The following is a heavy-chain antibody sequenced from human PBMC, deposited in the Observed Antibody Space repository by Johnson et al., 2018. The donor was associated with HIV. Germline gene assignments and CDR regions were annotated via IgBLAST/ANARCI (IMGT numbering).Heavy chain of an antibody. CDR3: AKDLTYYNFWSGSWGDTFDF. J-gene: IGHJ3*01. V-gene: IGHV3-64*01. D-gene: IGHD3-3*01. Sequence: VQLVESGGGLVQPGGSLRLSCATSGFTLSNHAVHWVRQAPGKGLEYVSGISNDGVSTYYANSVKGRFTISRDNLREILYLQMNSLRAADTAIYFCAKDLTYYNFWSGSWGDTFDFWGQGTKVIVSS. CDR1: GFTLSNHA. CDR2: ISNDGVST.